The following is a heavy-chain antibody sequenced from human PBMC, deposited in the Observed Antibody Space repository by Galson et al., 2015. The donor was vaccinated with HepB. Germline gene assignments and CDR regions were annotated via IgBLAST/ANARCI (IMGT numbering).Heavy chain of an antibody. D-gene: IGHD2-15*01. J-gene: IGHJ4*02. V-gene: IGHV3-33*01. CDR3: AGGVCSGGSCYEPIY. CDR1: GFTFNNYG. CDR2: VWFDGSKE. Sequence: SLRLSCAASGFTFNNYGMHWVRQAPGTGLEWVALVWFDGSKEYYADSVKGRFTISRDNSKDTLYLQMDTLRADDTAVYYCAGGVCSGGSCYEPIYWGQGSLVTVSS.